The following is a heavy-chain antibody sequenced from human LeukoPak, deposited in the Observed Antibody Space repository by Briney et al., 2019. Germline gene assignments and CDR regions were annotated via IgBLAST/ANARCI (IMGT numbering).Heavy chain of an antibody. CDR2: IYYSGST. CDR1: GGSISSYY. V-gene: IGHV4-59*01. CDR3: ARGYFWSGINIDY. J-gene: IGHJ4*02. Sequence: PSETLSLTCTVSGGSISSYYWSWIRQPPGKGLEWIGYIYYSGSTNYNPSLKSRVTISVDTSKNQFSLKLSSVTAADTAVCYCARGYFWSGINIDYWGQGTLVTVSS. D-gene: IGHD3-3*01.